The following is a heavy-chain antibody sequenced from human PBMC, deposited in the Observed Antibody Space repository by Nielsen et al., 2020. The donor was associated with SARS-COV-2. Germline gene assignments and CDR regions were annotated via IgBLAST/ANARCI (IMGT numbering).Heavy chain of an antibody. Sequence: WIRQPPGKGLEWVSYISSSSSYTNHADSVKGRFTISRDNSKNSLYLQMNSLRTEDTALYYCAKDIESSSWYFGGEYYGMDVWGQGTTVTVSS. J-gene: IGHJ6*02. CDR3: AKDIESSSWYFGGEYYGMDV. V-gene: IGHV3-11*05. CDR2: ISSSSSYT. D-gene: IGHD6-13*01.